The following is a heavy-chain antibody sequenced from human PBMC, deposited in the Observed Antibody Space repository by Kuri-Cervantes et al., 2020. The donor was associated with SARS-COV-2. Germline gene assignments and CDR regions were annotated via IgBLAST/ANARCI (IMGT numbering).Heavy chain of an antibody. CDR1: GGSFSAYY. D-gene: IGHD5-18*01. Sequence: SETLSLTCAVYGGSFSAYYWRWSWIRQPPGKGLEWIGEIYHSGSTNYNPSLKSRVTISVDKSKNQFSLKLSSVTAADTAVYYCARDAKRGYSYGSYYYYYYGMDVWGQGTTVTVSS. V-gene: IGHV4-34*01. CDR3: ARDAKRGYSYGSYYYYYYGMDV. J-gene: IGHJ6*02. CDR2: IYHSGST.